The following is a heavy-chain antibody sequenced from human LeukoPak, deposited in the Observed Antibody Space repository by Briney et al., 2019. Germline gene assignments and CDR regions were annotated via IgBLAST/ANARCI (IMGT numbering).Heavy chain of an antibody. CDR2: LSGSGGST. CDR1: GFTFSSYA. V-gene: IGHV3-23*01. Sequence: GGSLRLSCAASGFTFSSYAMTWVRQAPGKGLEWVSGLSGSGGSTYYADSVKGRFTIFRDNSRNTLYLQMNSLRAEDTAIYYCAKDRYDSSAYYYVGAFDMWSQGTMVTVSS. D-gene: IGHD3-22*01. J-gene: IGHJ3*02. CDR3: AKDRYDSSAYYYVGAFDM.